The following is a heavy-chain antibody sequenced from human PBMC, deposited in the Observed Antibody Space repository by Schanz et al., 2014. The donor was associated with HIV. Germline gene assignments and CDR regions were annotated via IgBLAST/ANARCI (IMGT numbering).Heavy chain of an antibody. D-gene: IGHD4-17*01. CDR1: GLSLTNSA. CDR2: ISYDGSNK. V-gene: IGHV3-30*04. CDR3: YGDESGY. J-gene: IGHJ4*02. Sequence: QVQLVESGGGVVQPGASLRLSCTGSGLSLTNSAVHWVRQAPGKGLEWVAVISYDGSNKYYADSVKGRFTISRDNSKNTLYLQMNSLRAEDTAVYYCYGDESGYWGQGTLVTVSS.